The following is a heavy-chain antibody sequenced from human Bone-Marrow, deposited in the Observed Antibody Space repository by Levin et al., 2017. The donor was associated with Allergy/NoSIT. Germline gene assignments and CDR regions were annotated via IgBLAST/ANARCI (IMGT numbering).Heavy chain of an antibody. CDR2: ILGGGDST. J-gene: IGHJ4*02. V-gene: IGHV3-23*01. CDR1: GFTFSDYT. CDR3: TKRRSKPADPAHFNS. Sequence: GGSLRLSCAASGFTFSDYTMSWVRQAPGKGLEWVSSILGGGDSTYYVDSVKGRFTISRDNSKNTLFLVMNSLRVDDTATYYCTKRRSKPADPAHFNSWGQGTLVIVSS.